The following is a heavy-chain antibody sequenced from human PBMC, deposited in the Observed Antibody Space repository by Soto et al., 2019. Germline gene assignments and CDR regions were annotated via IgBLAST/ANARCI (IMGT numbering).Heavy chain of an antibody. D-gene: IGHD1-26*01. V-gene: IGHV4-39*01. CDR2: VYYNGNT. Sequence: PSETLSLTCTVSGGSTSSGHYQWGWIRQPPGKGLEWIGNVYYNGNTYYNPSLKSRLTISVDTSNNQFSLKVKSMTAADTAVYFCARLSGTYNARYFDYWGQGTLVTVSS. CDR1: GGSTSSGHYQ. J-gene: IGHJ4*02. CDR3: ARLSGTYNARYFDY.